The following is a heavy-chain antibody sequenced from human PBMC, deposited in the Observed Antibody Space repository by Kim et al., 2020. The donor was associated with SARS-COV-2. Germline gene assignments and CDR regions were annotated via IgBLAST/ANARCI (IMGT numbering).Heavy chain of an antibody. CDR1: GFTFSSYE. D-gene: IGHD3-10*01. V-gene: IGHV3-48*03. J-gene: IGHJ6*03. CDR3: ARRARPYYGSGSYYKLGPPQKSYYRDV. Sequence: LSLTCAASGFTFSSYEMNWVRQAPGKGLEWGSYISSSGSTIYYADSVKGRFTISRDNAKNSLYLQMNSLRAEDTAVYYCARRARPYYGSGSYYKLGPPQKSYYRDVRGKGTTVTVSS. CDR2: ISSSGSTI.